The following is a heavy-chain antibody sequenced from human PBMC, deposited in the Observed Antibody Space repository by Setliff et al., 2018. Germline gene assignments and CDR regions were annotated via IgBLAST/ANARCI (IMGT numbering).Heavy chain of an antibody. D-gene: IGHD1-1*01. CDR1: GYAFTSYD. CDR3: ARHTGTAWVDWFDP. Sequence: ASVKVSCKASGYAFTSYDINWVRQATGQGLEWMGWMNPNSGNTGYAQKFQGRVTMTRNTSISTAYMELSSLTSEDTAVYYCARHTGTAWVDWFDPWGQGTLVTVSS. V-gene: IGHV1-8*01. CDR2: MNPNSGNT. J-gene: IGHJ5*02.